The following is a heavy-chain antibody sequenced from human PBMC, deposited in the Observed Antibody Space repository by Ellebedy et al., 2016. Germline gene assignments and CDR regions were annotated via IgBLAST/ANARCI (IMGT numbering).Heavy chain of an antibody. D-gene: IGHD1-26*01. CDR1: GGSFSAYY. CDR2: ISVNGGYT. V-gene: IGHV3-11*06. Sequence: LSLTCAVYGGSFSAYYWSWVRQAPGKGLEWVSSISVNGGYTYYAGSVKGRFTISRDNAKNSLSLQMNSLRAEDTAVYYCARTVGVAGTYYHWGQGTLVTVSS. J-gene: IGHJ4*02. CDR3: ARTVGVAGTYYH.